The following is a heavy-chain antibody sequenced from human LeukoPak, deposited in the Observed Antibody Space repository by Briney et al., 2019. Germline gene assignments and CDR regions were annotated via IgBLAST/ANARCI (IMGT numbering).Heavy chain of an antibody. Sequence: SETLSLTCAVYGGSFSGYYWSWIRQPPGKGLEWIGEINHSGSTNYNPSLKSRVTISVDTSKNQFSLKLSSVTAADTAVYYCARHGYGGSGWYSRNYYYYGMDVWGQGTTVTVSS. CDR2: INHSGST. V-gene: IGHV4-34*01. CDR1: GGSFSGYY. J-gene: IGHJ6*02. D-gene: IGHD6-19*01. CDR3: ARHGYGGSGWYSRNYYYYGMDV.